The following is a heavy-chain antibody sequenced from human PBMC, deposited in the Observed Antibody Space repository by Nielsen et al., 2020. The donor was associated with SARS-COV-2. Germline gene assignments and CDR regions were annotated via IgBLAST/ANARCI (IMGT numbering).Heavy chain of an antibody. CDR2: ISSSSSYI. D-gene: IGHD3-10*01. V-gene: IGHV3-21*04. CDR3: AKAHGSGQGALDY. J-gene: IGHJ4*02. CDR1: GFTFSSYS. Sequence: GGSLRLSCAASGFTFSSYSMNWVRQAPGKGLEWVSSISSSSSYIYYADSVKGRFTISRDNAKNSLYLQMNSLRAEDTAVYYCAKAHGSGQGALDYWGQGTLVTVSS.